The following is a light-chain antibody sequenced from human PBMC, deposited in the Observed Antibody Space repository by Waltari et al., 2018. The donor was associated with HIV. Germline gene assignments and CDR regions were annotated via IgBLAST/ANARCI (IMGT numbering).Light chain of an antibody. J-gene: IGLJ2*01. Sequence: QSALTQPRSLSGSPGQSVTISCTGTSSDVGSYNYVSWYQHHPGKAPNLILYDVSERPPGVPDLSSGSKSGNTASLTSSGLQAEDEADYYCCSYAGTYTFVVFGGGTKLTVL. CDR2: DVS. CDR3: CSYAGTYTFVV. V-gene: IGLV2-11*01. CDR1: SSDVGSYNY.